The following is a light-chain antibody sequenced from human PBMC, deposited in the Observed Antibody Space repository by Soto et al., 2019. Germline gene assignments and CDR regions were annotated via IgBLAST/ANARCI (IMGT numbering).Light chain of an antibody. CDR2: GNN. Sequence: QSVLRQPPSVSGAPGQKVTISCTGSSSNIGARFDVHWYQLLPGTAPKLLIFGNNNRPSGVPDRFSGSKSGTSASLTITGLQAEDEADYYCQSYDSRLSGSRVFGGGTKLTVL. V-gene: IGLV1-40*01. J-gene: IGLJ3*02. CDR3: QSYDSRLSGSRV. CDR1: SSNIGARFD.